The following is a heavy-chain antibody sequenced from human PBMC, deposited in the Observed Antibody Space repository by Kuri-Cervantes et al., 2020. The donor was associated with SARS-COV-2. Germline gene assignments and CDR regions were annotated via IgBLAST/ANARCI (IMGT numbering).Heavy chain of an antibody. CDR3: ARLSLYYDFWSGYLH. V-gene: IGHV1-18*01. J-gene: IGHJ4*02. CDR1: GYTFTSYG. D-gene: IGHD3-3*01. CDR2: ISVYNGNT. Sequence: ASVKVSCKASGYTFTSYGINWVRQAPGQGLEWMGWISVYNGNTNYAQKLQGRVIMTTDTSTSTAYMELRSPRSGDTAVYYCARLSLYYDFWSGYLHWGQGTLVTVSS.